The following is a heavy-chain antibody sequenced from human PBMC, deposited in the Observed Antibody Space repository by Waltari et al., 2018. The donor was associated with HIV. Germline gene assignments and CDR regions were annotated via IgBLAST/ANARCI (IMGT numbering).Heavy chain of an antibody. CDR3: EVRSRVPVPATGGAL. CDR2: MCPRGDQT. D-gene: IGHD3-16*01. J-gene: IGHJ4*02. V-gene: IGHV3-23*01. CDR1: DITFSGYV. Sequence: EAQLWEFGGGSVQPGGSLRLSCVASDITFSGYVIYWVRQAPGKGLEGVAMMCPRGDQTYYADAVRGRFAISRDNSKNTHYLQMNRLRVEDTAVYYCEVRSRVPVPATGGALWGQGTLVTVSS.